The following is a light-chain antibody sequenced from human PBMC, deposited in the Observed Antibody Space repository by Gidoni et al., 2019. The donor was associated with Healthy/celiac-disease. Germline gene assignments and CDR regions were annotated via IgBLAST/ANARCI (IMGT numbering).Light chain of an antibody. CDR2: AAS. Sequence: DIQMTQSPSSLSASVGDRVTITCRASQSISSYLNWYQQKPGKAPKLLIYAASSLQSGVPSRFSGSGSGTDFTLTISSRQPEDFATYYCQQSYSTTFGQGTKLEIK. CDR3: QQSYSTT. CDR1: QSISSY. V-gene: IGKV1-39*01. J-gene: IGKJ2*01.